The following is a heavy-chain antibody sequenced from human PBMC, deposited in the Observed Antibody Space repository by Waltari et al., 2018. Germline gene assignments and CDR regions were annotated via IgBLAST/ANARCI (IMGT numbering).Heavy chain of an antibody. V-gene: IGHV3-48*03. Sequence: EVQLVESGGGLVQPGGSLRLSCVASGFTFSSYEMNWVRQVPGKGLEWVAYITGSGTTIFYADSVKGRFTISRDNAKNSLYLQMSSLRAEDTAVYYCARVVGSSDLWGQGTLVTVSS. CDR2: ITGSGTTI. J-gene: IGHJ5*02. CDR3: ARVVGSSDL. CDR1: GFTFSSYE. D-gene: IGHD6-6*01.